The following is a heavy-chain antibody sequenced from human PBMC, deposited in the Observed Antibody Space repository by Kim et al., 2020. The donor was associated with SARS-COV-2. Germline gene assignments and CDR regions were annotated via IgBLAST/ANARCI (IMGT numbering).Heavy chain of an antibody. Sequence: VKGRFTISRDNSKNTLYLQMNSLRAEDTAVYYCAKVWRYYYDSSGYPLDYWGQGTLVTVSS. D-gene: IGHD3-22*01. CDR3: AKVWRYYYDSSGYPLDY. V-gene: IGHV3-23*01. J-gene: IGHJ4*02.